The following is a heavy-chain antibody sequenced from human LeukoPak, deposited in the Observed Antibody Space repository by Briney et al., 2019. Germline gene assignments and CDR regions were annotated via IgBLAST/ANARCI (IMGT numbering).Heavy chain of an antibody. CDR3: AAALMDCSGNNCYYVWFDP. Sequence: ASVKVSCKASGFTFNSCALQWVRQARGQRLEWIGWIVIGSGNTNYAQKFQERVTISGDMSTDTAYMELSSLRSEDTAVYYCAAALMDCSGNNCYYVWFDPWGQGTLVTVSS. CDR2: IVIGSGNT. J-gene: IGHJ5*02. D-gene: IGHD2-2*01. V-gene: IGHV1-58*01. CDR1: GFTFNSCA.